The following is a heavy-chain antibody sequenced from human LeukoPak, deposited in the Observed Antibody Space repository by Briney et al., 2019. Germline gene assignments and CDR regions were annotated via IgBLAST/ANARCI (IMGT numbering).Heavy chain of an antibody. Sequence: GGSLRLSCAASGFTFSSYGMHWVRQAPGKGLEWVAVISYDGSNKYYADSVKGRFTISRDNSKNTLYLQMNSLRAEDTAVYYCGKCYDSSGYYYPEDYFDYWGQGTLLTVSS. CDR2: ISYDGSNK. J-gene: IGHJ4*02. CDR1: GFTFSSYG. CDR3: GKCYDSSGYYYPEDYFDY. D-gene: IGHD3-22*01. V-gene: IGHV3-30*18.